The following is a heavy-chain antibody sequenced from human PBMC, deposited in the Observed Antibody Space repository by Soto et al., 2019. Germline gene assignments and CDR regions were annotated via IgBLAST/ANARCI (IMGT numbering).Heavy chain of an antibody. V-gene: IGHV4-30-4*01. CDR2: IYYSGST. J-gene: IGHJ3*02. D-gene: IGHD4-17*01. Sequence: SETLSLTCTVSGGSISSGDYYWSWIRQPPGKGLEWIGYIYYSGSTYYNPSLKSRVTISVDTSKNQFSLKLSSVTAADTAVYYCARGRDDYDGAFDIWGQGTMVTVSS. CDR1: GGSISSGDYY. CDR3: ARGRDDYDGAFDI.